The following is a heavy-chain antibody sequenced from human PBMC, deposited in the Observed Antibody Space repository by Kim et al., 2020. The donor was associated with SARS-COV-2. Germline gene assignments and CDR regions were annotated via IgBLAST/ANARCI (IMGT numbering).Heavy chain of an antibody. CDR3: VKGGYSTMWLLHWLGP. J-gene: IGHJ5*02. Sequence: GGSLRLSCVASGFSPRFSLEDYAMHWVRQRPGKGPEWVSLISANGTIAYYADSVRGRFIISRDNSKSSLYLQMNSLRPDDTALYYCVKGGYSTMWLLHWLGPWGQGAGVTVSS. V-gene: IGHV3-43*02. CDR1: GFSPRFSLEDYA. CDR2: ISANGTIA. D-gene: IGHD6-19*01.